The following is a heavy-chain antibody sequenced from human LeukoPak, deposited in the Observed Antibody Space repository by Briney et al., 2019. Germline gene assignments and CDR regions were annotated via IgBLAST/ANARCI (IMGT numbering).Heavy chain of an antibody. Sequence: GGSLRLSCAASGFTVSNNYMSWVRQAPGKGLEGVSIIYGGGSTSYADAVKSRFTISRDNSKNTLFLQMNSLRVDDTGVYYCARDRSDGNYYMVVWGKGTTVIVSS. J-gene: IGHJ6*03. CDR2: IYGGGST. V-gene: IGHV3-53*01. CDR1: GFTVSNNY. CDR3: ARDRSDGNYYMVV. D-gene: IGHD5-24*01.